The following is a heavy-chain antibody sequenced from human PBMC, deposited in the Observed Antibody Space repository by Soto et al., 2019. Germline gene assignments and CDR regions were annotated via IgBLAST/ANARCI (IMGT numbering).Heavy chain of an antibody. CDR3: TRGAGIAVARWFDP. CDR2: IYHSGST. D-gene: IGHD6-19*01. V-gene: IGHV4-4*02. CDR1: GGSISSSNW. J-gene: IGHJ5*01. Sequence: SETPSITCAVCGGSISSSNWWGWVRQPPGKGLEWIGEIYHSGSTNYNPSLKSRVTISVDKSKNQFSLKLSSVTAADTAVYYCTRGAGIAVARWFDPWGQGTLLTVSS.